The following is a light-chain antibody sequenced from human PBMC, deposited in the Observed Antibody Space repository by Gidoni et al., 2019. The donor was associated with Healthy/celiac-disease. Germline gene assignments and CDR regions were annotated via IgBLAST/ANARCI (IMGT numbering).Light chain of an antibody. Sequence: SYELTQPPSVYVSPGQTASITCSGDKLGDQYACWYQQKPGQSPVLVIYQVSKRPSGIPERFSGSNSGNTATLTISGTQAMDEADYYCQAWDSSTYVVFGGGTKLTVL. CDR2: QVS. J-gene: IGLJ2*01. CDR3: QAWDSSTYVV. V-gene: IGLV3-1*01. CDR1: KLGDQY.